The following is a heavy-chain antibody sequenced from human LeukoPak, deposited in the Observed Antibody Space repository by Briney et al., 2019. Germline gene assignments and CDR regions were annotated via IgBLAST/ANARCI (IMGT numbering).Heavy chain of an antibody. CDR2: ISSSSSYI. CDR3: ARAGSSWYYFDY. D-gene: IGHD6-13*01. CDR1: GFTFSSYS. V-gene: IGHV3-21*01. J-gene: IGHJ4*02. Sequence: GGSLRLSCAASGFTFSSYSMNWVRQAPGKGLEWVSSISSSSSYIYYADSVKGRFTISRDNAKNSLYLQMNSLRAKDTAVYYCARAGSSWYYFDYWGQGTLVTVSS.